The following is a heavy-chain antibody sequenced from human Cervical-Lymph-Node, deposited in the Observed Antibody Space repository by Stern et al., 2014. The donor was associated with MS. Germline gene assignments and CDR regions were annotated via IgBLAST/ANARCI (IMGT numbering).Heavy chain of an antibody. V-gene: IGHV4-31*03. CDR2: IYHSGST. Sequence: VQLQESGPGLVKPSQTLSLTCTVSGGSISSGGYFWSWIRHHPRKGLEWIGFIYHSGSTYYNPSLKSRVTISVDPPKTQSSLKRSSVPAADTAVYYCARKGAIVPAAIENWFDSWGQGTLVTVSS. CDR1: GGSISSGGYF. J-gene: IGHJ5*01. D-gene: IGHD2-2*01. CDR3: ARKGAIVPAAIENWFDS.